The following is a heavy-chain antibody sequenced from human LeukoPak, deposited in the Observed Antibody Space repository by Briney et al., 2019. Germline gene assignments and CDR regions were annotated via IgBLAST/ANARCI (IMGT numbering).Heavy chain of an antibody. Sequence: SXTLSLTCTVSGGSISSYYWSWIRQPAGKGLEWIGRIYSSGSTNYNPSFESRVTMSEDASNNQFSLKLNSVTAADTAVYYCARGGSGTILFDYWGQGTLVTVSS. CDR2: IYSSGST. V-gene: IGHV4-4*07. CDR1: GGSISSYY. D-gene: IGHD1-26*01. CDR3: ARGGSGTILFDY. J-gene: IGHJ4*02.